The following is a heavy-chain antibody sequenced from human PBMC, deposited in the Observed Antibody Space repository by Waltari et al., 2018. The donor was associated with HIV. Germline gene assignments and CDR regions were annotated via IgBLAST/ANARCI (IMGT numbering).Heavy chain of an antibody. Sequence: EVQLVASGGGLVQPGGSLRLSCAASGFTLSDHYMDWVRQVPGKGLEWVGRSRSNANGYTTEYAASVEGRFSISRDEASNSAYLQMNSLKTEDTAVYFCGRGAAGSVSDYWGPGTLVTVSS. D-gene: IGHD2-15*01. J-gene: IGHJ4*02. CDR3: GRGAAGSVSDY. CDR1: GFTLSDHY. V-gene: IGHV3-72*01. CDR2: SRSNANGYTT.